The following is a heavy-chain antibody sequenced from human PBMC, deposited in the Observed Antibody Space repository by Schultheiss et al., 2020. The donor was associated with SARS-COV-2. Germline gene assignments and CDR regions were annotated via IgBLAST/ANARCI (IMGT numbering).Heavy chain of an antibody. D-gene: IGHD2-21*02. CDR1: GGSISSYY. J-gene: IGHJ5*02. CDR3: AREPYCGGDCYSGWFDP. CDR2: INHGGST. Sequence: SETLSLTCTVSGGSISSYYWGWIRQPPGKGLEWIGEINHGGSTNYNPSLKSRVTISVDTSKNQFSLKLSSVTAADTAVYYCAREPYCGGDCYSGWFDPWGQGTLVTVSS. V-gene: IGHV4-34*01.